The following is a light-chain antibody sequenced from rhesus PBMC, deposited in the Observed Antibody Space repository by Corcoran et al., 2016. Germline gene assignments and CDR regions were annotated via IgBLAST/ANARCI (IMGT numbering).Light chain of an antibody. CDR2: AAA. J-gene: IGKJ1*01. Sequence: DIQMTQSPSSLSASVGDRVTITCQASQGISNWLAWYQQKPGKAPKLLIYAAASLQRGVPSRFSGSGYGTEFTLTISSLQPEDFATYYCQQHNSNPWTFGQGTKVEIK. V-gene: IGKV1-33*02. CDR1: QGISNW. CDR3: QQHNSNPWT.